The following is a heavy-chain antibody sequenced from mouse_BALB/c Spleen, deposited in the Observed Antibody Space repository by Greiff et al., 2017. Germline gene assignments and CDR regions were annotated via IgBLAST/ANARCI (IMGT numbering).Heavy chain of an antibody. CDR2: IFPGSGNT. CDR1: GYSFTSYY. CDR3: ARGEPALDY. J-gene: IGHJ2*01. V-gene: IGHV1-66*01. Sequence: VQLQQSGPELVKPGASVKISCKASGYSFTSYYIHWVKQRPGQGLEWIGWIFPGSGNTKYNEKFKGKATLTADTSSSTAYMQLSSLTSEDAAVYFCARGEPALDYWGQGTTLTVAS.